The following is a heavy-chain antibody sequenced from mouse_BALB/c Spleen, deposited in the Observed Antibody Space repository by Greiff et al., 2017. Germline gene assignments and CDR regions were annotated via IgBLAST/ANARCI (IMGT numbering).Heavy chain of an antibody. CDR1: GFTFSSYG. CDR3: ASPRRAAWFAY. CDR2: ISSGGSYT. V-gene: IGHV5-6*01. Sequence: EVQVVESGGDLVKPGGSLKLSCAASGFTFSSYGMSWVRQTPDKRLEWVATISSGGSYTYYPDSVKGRFTISRDNAKNTLYLQMSSLKSEDTAMYYCASPRRAAWFAYWGQGTLVTVSA. D-gene: IGHD2-12*01. J-gene: IGHJ3*01.